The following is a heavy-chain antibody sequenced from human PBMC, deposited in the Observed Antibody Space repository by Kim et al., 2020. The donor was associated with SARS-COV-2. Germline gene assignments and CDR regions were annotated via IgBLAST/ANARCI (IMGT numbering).Heavy chain of an antibody. V-gene: IGHV4-34*01. CDR2: IDHNGAT. Sequence: SETLSLSCAVYVGSLSGYHWSWIRQPPGKGLEWIGEIDHNGATSYNSTLKSRAAISVDTSKNQISLQLNSVTAADTAVYFCARGCAGVVPSPILGLGPHYDYYAMVVWRQGPAVTVSS. CDR1: VGSLSGYH. D-gene: IGHD3-3*01. J-gene: IGHJ6*02. CDR3: ARGCAGVVPSPILGLGPHYDYYAMVV.